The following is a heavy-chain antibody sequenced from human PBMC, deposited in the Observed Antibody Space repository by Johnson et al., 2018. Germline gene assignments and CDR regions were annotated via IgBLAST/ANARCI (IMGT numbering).Heavy chain of an antibody. CDR1: GFTLRSYY. V-gene: IGHV3-74*01. CDR3: ARDDIGTSNAFDI. J-gene: IGHJ3*02. Sequence: EVQLVESGGDLVQPGGSQRLSCEASGFTLRSYYMHWVRQVPGKGLVWVSRLTSAGSISSDGSTTNYADSVKGRFTMSRDNAKNNLYLQMNSLRAEDTAVYYCARDDIGTSNAFDIWGQGTLVIVS. D-gene: IGHD3-10*01. CDR2: ISSDGSTT.